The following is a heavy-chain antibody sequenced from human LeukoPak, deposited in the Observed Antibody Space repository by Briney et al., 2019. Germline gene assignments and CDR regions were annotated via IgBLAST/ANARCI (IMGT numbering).Heavy chain of an antibody. Sequence: GASVKVSCKASGYTFSDYHTHWVRQAPGQGLDWMGWISPNSGDTKFAQKFRGRVTMTRDTSISTAYMDLSRLRSDDTALYYCARARRTRNIYGDYVFLFDYWGQGTLVTVSS. CDR2: ISPNSGDT. D-gene: IGHD4-17*01. J-gene: IGHJ4*02. CDR1: GYTFSDYH. CDR3: ARARRTRNIYGDYVFLFDY. V-gene: IGHV1-2*02.